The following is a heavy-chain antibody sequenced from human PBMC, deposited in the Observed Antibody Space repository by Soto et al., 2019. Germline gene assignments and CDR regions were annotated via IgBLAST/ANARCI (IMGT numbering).Heavy chain of an antibody. Sequence: QVQLVESGGGVVQPGRSLRLSCAASGFTFSSYGMHWVRQAPGKXLEWVAVISYDGSNKYYADSVKGRFTISRDNSKNTLYLQMNSLRAEDTAVYYCAKDPHYDSPYWGQGTLVTVSS. CDR3: AKDPHYDSPY. CDR1: GFTFSSYG. J-gene: IGHJ4*02. D-gene: IGHD3-22*01. CDR2: ISYDGSNK. V-gene: IGHV3-30*18.